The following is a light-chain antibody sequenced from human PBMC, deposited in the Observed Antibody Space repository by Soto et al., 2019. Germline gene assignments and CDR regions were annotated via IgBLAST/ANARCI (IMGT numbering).Light chain of an antibody. CDR1: SSDVGRYNC. CDR2: DVS. CDR3: CSYVGSYSVV. V-gene: IGLV2-11*01. J-gene: IGLJ2*01. Sequence: QSVLTQPRSVSGSPGQSVTISCTGTSSDVGRYNCVSWYQQHPGKPPKLMIYDVSERPSGVPDRFSGSKSGNTASLTISGLQADDEADYYCCSYVGSYSVVFGGGTKLTVL.